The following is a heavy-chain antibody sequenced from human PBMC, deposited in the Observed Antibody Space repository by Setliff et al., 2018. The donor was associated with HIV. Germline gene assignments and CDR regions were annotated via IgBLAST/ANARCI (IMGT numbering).Heavy chain of an antibody. D-gene: IGHD1-7*01. CDR2: ISAYNGNT. CDR1: GYTFTSYG. J-gene: IGHJ4*02. CDR3: ARVPAGTAYDK. V-gene: IGHV1-18*01. Sequence: ASVKVSCKASGYTFTSYGISWVRQAPGQGLEWMGWISAYNGNTNYAQKLQGRVTMTTDTSTSTAYMELSSLRSEDTAVYFCARVPAGTAYDKWGQGTLVTVSS.